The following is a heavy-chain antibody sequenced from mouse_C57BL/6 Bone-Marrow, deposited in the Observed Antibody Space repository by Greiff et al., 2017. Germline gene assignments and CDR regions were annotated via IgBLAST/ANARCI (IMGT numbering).Heavy chain of an antibody. CDR3: ARGNYLYWYFAD. V-gene: IGHV1-72*01. CDR1: GFTFTSYG. CDR2: IGPNSGGT. D-gene: IGHD2-1*01. Sequence: VQLQQPGAELVTPGASVKLSCKVSGFTFTSYGMHWVQQRPGRGLEWIGRIGPNSGGTKYTEKFTSMATLTVDKHTSTDYMQLSSLTSEDSAVYYYARGNYLYWYFADWGTGTTVTVSS. J-gene: IGHJ1*03.